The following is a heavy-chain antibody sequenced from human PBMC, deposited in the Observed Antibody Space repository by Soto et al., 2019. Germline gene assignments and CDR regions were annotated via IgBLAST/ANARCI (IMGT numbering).Heavy chain of an antibody. J-gene: IGHJ5*02. CDR1: RFTFSTYG. CDR3: AKSAMVRGGGGFEP. V-gene: IGHV3-23*01. CDR2: ISGSGGNT. Sequence: EVQLLESGGGLVQPGGSLRLSCAASRFTFSTYGMRWVRQAPGKGLEWVSDISGSGGNTYYADSVEGRFTVSIDNSKNTRHLQVTRLRAEGTAVYYCAKSAMVRGGGGFEPWGQGTLVTVSS. D-gene: IGHD3-10*01.